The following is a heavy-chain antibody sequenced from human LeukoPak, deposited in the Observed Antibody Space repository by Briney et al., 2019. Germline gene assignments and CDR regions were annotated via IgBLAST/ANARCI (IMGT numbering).Heavy chain of an antibody. CDR2: IYTSGST. CDR1: GDSINNDTYY. Sequence: PSQTLSLTCIVSGDSINNDTYYWSWIRQPAGRGLEWIGRIYTSGSTNYNPSLKSRVTMSVDTSKNQFSLKLSSVTAADTAVYYCAREPGDYWGQGTLVTVSS. J-gene: IGHJ4*02. CDR3: AREPGDY. V-gene: IGHV4-61*02.